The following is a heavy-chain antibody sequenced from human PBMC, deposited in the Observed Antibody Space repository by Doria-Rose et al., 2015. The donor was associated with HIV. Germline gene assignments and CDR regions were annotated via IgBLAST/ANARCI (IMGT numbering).Heavy chain of an antibody. CDR3: ARLHPTCASTSCPENYGMDV. Sequence: QVQLQESGPGLVKPSETLSLTCTVSGASINSYYWSWIRQSPGKGLEWIGYIYYAGINKYNPSLKRRVTISMDTSKRQFSVKVTSLTAADTAVYFCARLHPTCASTSCPENYGMDVWGQGTTVGVSS. D-gene: IGHD2-2*01. V-gene: IGHV4-59*12. CDR1: GASINSYY. CDR2: IYYAGIN. J-gene: IGHJ6*02.